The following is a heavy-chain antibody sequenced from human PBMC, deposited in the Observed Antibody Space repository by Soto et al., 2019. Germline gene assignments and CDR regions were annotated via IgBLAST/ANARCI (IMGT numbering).Heavy chain of an antibody. CDR1: GYSFTSYW. CDR3: ARQPGYSYVSASHA. V-gene: IGHV5-51*01. J-gene: IGHJ4*02. CDR2: IYPGDSDT. D-gene: IGHD5-18*01. Sequence: GESLKISCKGSGYSFTSYWIGCVRQMPGKGLEGMGIIYPGDSDTRYSPSFQGQVTISADKSISTAYLQCSSLKASDTAMYYCARQPGYSYVSASHAWGQGTMVTVSS.